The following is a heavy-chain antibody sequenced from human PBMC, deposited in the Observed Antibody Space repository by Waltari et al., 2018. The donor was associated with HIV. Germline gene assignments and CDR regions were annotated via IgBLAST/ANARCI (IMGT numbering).Heavy chain of an antibody. CDR1: GGSISSSSYY. CDR2: IYYSGGT. J-gene: IGHJ6*02. D-gene: IGHD4-17*01. CDR3: ARQAVTTPYGMDV. V-gene: IGHV4-39*01. Sequence: QLQLQESGPGLVKPSETLSLTCTVSGGSISSSSYYWGWIRQPPGKGLEWIGSIYYSGGTYYNPSLKRRVTISVDTSKNQFSLKLSSVTAADTAVYYCARQAVTTPYGMDVWGQGTTVTVSS.